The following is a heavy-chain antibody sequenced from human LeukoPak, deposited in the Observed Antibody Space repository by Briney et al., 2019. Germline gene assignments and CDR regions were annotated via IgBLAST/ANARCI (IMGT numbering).Heavy chain of an antibody. CDR2: MNPKSGSA. J-gene: IGHJ3*02. Sequence: ASVKVSCKASGYTFTSYYMHWVRQATGQRLEWMGWMNPKSGSAGYARNFQGRVTFTRDTSISTAYMELSSLTSEDTAVYYCARADYEGNNWRDDAFDIWGQGTMVTVSS. V-gene: IGHV1-8*03. CDR1: GYTFTSYY. D-gene: IGHD1-1*01. CDR3: ARADYEGNNWRDDAFDI.